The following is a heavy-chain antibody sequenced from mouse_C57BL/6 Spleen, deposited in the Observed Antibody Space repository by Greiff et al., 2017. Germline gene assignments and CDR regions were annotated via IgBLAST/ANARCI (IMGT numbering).Heavy chain of an antibody. D-gene: IGHD2-1*01. CDR3: ARHSGGNSYAMDY. CDR1: GFTFSSYT. Sequence: EVHLVESGGGLVKPGGSLKLSCAASGFTFSSYTMSWVRQTPEKRLEWVATISGGGGNTYYPDSVKGRFTISRDNAKNTLYLQMSSLRSEDTAVYYCARHSGGNSYAMDYWGQGTSVTVSS. CDR2: ISGGGGNT. V-gene: IGHV5-9*04. J-gene: IGHJ4*01.